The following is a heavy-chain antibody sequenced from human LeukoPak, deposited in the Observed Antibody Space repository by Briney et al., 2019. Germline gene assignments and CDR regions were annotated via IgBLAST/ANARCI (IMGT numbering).Heavy chain of an antibody. D-gene: IGHD6-19*01. CDR3: VRVSSGWYYFDY. V-gene: IGHV4-59*08. CDR2: DRFSGST. CDR1: GGSISSYY. Sequence: SETLSLTCTVSGGSISSYYWSWIRQPPGKGLEWIGYDRFSGSTNYNPSPKSRVTISLDTSKNQFSLKLSSVTAADTAVYYCVRVSSGWYYFDYWGQGTLVTVSS. J-gene: IGHJ4*02.